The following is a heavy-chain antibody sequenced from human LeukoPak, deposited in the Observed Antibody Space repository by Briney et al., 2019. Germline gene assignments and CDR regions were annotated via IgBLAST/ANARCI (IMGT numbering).Heavy chain of an antibody. J-gene: IGHJ3*02. Sequence: GESLKISCKGSGNSFTSYWIGCVRQMPGKGLEWTAIIYPGDSDTRYSPSFQGQVTISAGKSISTAYLQCSSLKASDTAMYFCARIQGHQLVPDAFDIWGQGTMVTVSS. CDR3: ARIQGHQLVPDAFDI. D-gene: IGHD6-13*01. CDR1: GNSFTSYW. V-gene: IGHV5-51*01. CDR2: IYPGDSDT.